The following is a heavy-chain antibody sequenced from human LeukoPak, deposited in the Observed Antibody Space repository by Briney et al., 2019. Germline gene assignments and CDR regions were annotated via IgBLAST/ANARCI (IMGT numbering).Heavy chain of an antibody. CDR1: GGSFSGYY. CDR3: ARAGRLVDTAMVRTALHYYYYYYYLDV. CDR2: INHSGST. Sequence: SETLSLTCAVYGGSFSGYYWSWIRQPPGKGLEWIGEINHSGSTNYDPSLKSRVNISVDTSKNQFSLKLSSVTAADTAVYYCARAGRLVDTAMVRTALHYYYYYYYLDVWGKGTTVTVSS. J-gene: IGHJ6*03. D-gene: IGHD5-18*01. V-gene: IGHV4-34*01.